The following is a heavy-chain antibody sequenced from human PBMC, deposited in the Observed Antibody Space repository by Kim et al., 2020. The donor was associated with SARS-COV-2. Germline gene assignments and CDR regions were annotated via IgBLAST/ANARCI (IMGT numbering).Heavy chain of an antibody. CDR3: ASDSHYYVISGYLVGAFGI. J-gene: IGHJ3*02. Sequence: ASVKVSCKASGYTFTSYGISWVRQAPGQGLEWMGWISVYNGNTNYAQQLQGRVTMTTDTSTSTAYVELRSLRSDDTAVYYCASDSHYYVISGYLVGAFGIWGQGTMVTVSS. D-gene: IGHD3-22*01. CDR1: GYTFTSYG. CDR2: ISVYNGNT. V-gene: IGHV1-18*01.